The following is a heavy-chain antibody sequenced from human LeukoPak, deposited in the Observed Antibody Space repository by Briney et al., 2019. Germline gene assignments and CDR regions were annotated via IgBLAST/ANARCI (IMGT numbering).Heavy chain of an antibody. CDR3: ASLPGLYDAFDI. V-gene: IGHV5-51*01. Sequence: GESVKISCKGSGYSFTSYWIGWVRQMPGKGLEWMGIIYSGDSDIRYSPSFQGQVTISADKSISTAYLQCSSLKASDTAMYYCASLPGLYDAFDIWGQGTMVTVSS. CDR1: GYSFTSYW. D-gene: IGHD2-15*01. CDR2: IYSGDSDI. J-gene: IGHJ3*02.